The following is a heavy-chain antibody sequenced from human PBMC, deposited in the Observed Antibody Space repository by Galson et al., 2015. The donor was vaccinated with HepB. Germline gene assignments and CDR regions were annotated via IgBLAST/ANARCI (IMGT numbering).Heavy chain of an antibody. D-gene: IGHD1-7*01. V-gene: IGHV1-69*10. CDR3: AREGWNYGFDYYYYYMDV. CDR1: GGTFSSYA. J-gene: IGHJ6*03. CDR2: IIPILGIA. Sequence: VKVSCKASGGTFSSYAISWVRQAPGQGLEWMGGIIPILGIANYAQKFQGRVTITADKSTSTAYMELSSLRSEDTAVYYCAREGWNYGFDYYYYYMDVWGKGTPVTVSS.